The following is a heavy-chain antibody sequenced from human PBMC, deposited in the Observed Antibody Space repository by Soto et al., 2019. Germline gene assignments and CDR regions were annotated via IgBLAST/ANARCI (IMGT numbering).Heavy chain of an antibody. CDR1: GYTFTSYW. CDR3: ARMYPRYDSSGYYAY. D-gene: IGHD3-22*01. V-gene: IGHV5-10-1*01. Sequence: PGESLKISCKGSGYTFTSYWINWVRQMPGKGLEWLGRIDPSDSYTNYSPSFQGHVTISADESISTAYLQWNSLRASDTAMYYCARMYPRYDSSGYYAYWGQGTLVTVSS. CDR2: IDPSDSYT. J-gene: IGHJ4*02.